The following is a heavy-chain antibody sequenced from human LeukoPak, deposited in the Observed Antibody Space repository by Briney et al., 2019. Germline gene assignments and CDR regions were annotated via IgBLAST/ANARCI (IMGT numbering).Heavy chain of an antibody. Sequence: GGSLRLSCATSGFSFSSYWMSWVRQAPGKGLEWVANIKKDGSEKYYVDSVKGRFTISRDNVKNSLYLQMNSLRAEDTAVYYCAKEKWAYGPIDYWGQGTLVTVSS. J-gene: IGHJ4*02. CDR2: IKKDGSEK. CDR3: AKEKWAYGPIDY. CDR1: GFSFSSYW. D-gene: IGHD4-17*01. V-gene: IGHV3-7*01.